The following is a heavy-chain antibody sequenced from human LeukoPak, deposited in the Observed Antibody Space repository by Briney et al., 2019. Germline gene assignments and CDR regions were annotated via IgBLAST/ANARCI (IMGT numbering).Heavy chain of an antibody. D-gene: IGHD6-19*01. V-gene: IGHV3-43*02. J-gene: IGHJ4*02. CDR3: SKARIAVAGLLDY. CDR2: INGDGGST. Sequence: GGSLRLSCAASGFTFDDYAMHWVRQAPGKGLEWVALINGDGGSTYYADSVKGRFTISRDNSKSSLYLQMNSLRTEDTALYYCSKARIAVAGLLDYWGQGTRVTVSS. CDR1: GFTFDDYA.